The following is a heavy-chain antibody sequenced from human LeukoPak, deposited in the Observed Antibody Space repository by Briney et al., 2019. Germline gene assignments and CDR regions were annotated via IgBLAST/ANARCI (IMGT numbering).Heavy chain of an antibody. Sequence: GGSLXLSCAVSGFTFSSYWMNWVRQAPGKGLEWVASIKQDGGEKSYVDSLKGRFTISRDNAKNSLYLQMSSLRAEDTAVYYCARDGTAAGLYFDLWGQGTLVTVSS. D-gene: IGHD6-13*01. CDR2: IKQDGGEK. CDR1: GFTFSSYW. V-gene: IGHV3-7*01. CDR3: ARDGTAAGLYFDL. J-gene: IGHJ4*01.